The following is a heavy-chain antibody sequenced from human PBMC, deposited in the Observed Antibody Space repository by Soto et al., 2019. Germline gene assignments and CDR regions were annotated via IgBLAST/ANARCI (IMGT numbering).Heavy chain of an antibody. D-gene: IGHD3-3*01. J-gene: IGHJ4*02. Sequence: SETLSLTCTVSGGSVSSGSYYWSWIRQPPGKGLEWIGYIYYSGSTNYNPSLKSRVTISVDTSKNQFSLKLSSVTAADTAVYYCARANTYYDFWSGYSLDYWGQGTLVTVSS. CDR2: IYYSGST. CDR1: GGSVSSGSYY. V-gene: IGHV4-61*01. CDR3: ARANTYYDFWSGYSLDY.